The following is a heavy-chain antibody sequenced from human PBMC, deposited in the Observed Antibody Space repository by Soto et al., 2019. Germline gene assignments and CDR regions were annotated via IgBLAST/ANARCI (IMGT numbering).Heavy chain of an antibody. V-gene: IGHV1-46*01. J-gene: IGHJ3*02. CDR1: GYTFTSYY. CDR3: ARGFTGRLFYYYDSSGYYPGAFDI. Sequence: ASVKVSCKASGYTFTSYYMHWVRQAPGQGLEWMGISNPSGGSTSYAQKFQGRVTMTRDTSTSTVYMELSSLRSEDTAVYYCARGFTGRLFYYYDSSGYYPGAFDIWGQGTMVTVSS. D-gene: IGHD3-22*01. CDR2: SNPSGGST.